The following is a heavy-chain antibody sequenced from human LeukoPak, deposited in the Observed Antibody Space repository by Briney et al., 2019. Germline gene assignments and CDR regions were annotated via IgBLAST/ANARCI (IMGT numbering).Heavy chain of an antibody. Sequence: GGSLRLSCAASGFTFSDYYMGWIRQAPGKGLEWLSYINGSGTIIFYADSVKGRFTISRDNAKNSLDLQMNSLRAEDTAWYYCGRDFGLRGTRRFFDIWGQGTMVTVSS. CDR3: GRDFGLRGTRRFFDI. D-gene: IGHD1-7*01. CDR2: INGSGTII. CDR1: GFTFSDYY. J-gene: IGHJ3*02. V-gene: IGHV3-11*01.